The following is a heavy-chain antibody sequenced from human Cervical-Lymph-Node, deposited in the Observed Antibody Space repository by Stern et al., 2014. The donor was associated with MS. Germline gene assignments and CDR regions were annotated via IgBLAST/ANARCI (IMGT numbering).Heavy chain of an antibody. CDR1: GGSISSGGYY. Sequence: HVQLQESGPGLVKPSQTLSLTCTVSGGSISSGGYYWSWIRQHPGKGLEWIGYIYYSGSTYYNPSLKSRVTISVDTSKNQFSLKLSSVTAADTAVYYCARDNGGQLAQYYFDYWGQGTLVTVSS. J-gene: IGHJ4*02. CDR2: IYYSGST. CDR3: ARDNGGQLAQYYFDY. D-gene: IGHD6-6*01. V-gene: IGHV4-31*03.